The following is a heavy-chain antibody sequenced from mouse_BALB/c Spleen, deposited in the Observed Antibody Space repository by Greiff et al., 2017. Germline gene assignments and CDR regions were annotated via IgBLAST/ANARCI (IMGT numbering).Heavy chain of an antibody. CDR3: AREEDYDERFAY. J-gene: IGHJ3*01. V-gene: IGHV5-6-3*01. CDR1: GFTFSSYG. CDR2: INSNGGST. D-gene: IGHD2-4*01. Sequence: EVQVVESGGGLVQPGGSLKLSCAASGFTFSSYGMSWVRQTPDKRLELVATINSNGGSTYYPDSVKGRFTISRDNAKNTLYLQMSSLKSEDTAMYYCAREEDYDERFAYWGQGTLVTVSA.